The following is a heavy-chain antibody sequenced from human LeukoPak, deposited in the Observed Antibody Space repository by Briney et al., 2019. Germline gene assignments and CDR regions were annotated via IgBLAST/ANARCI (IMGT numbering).Heavy chain of an antibody. V-gene: IGHV3-21*01. J-gene: IGHJ6*03. CDR3: ARDPAGWLQDYYYYMDV. CDR2: ISSSSSYI. D-gene: IGHD5-24*01. Sequence: GGSLRLSXAASGFTFSSYSMNWVRQAPGKGLEWVSSISSSSSYIYYADSVKGRFTISRDNAKNSLYLQMNSLRAEDTAVYYCARDPAGWLQDYYYYMDVWGKGTTVTVSS. CDR1: GFTFSSYS.